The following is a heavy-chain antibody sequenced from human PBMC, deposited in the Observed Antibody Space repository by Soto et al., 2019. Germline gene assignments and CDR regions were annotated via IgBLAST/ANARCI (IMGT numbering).Heavy chain of an antibody. Sequence: QVQLQQWGAGLLKPSETLSLTCAVYGGSFSGYYWSWIRQPPGKGLEWIGEINHSGSTNYNPSLKGPVTIPEDASKNQFSLKLSSVDAADTAVYCCARGRGGHPYYYYYMDAWGKGTTVTVSS. V-gene: IGHV4-34*01. CDR1: GGSFSGYY. CDR3: ARGRGGHPYYYYYMDA. J-gene: IGHJ6*03. CDR2: INHSGST. D-gene: IGHD3-16*01.